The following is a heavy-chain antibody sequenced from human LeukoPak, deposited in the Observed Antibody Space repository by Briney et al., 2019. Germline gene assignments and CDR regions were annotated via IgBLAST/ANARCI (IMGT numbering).Heavy chain of an antibody. CDR1: GVSISSYY. D-gene: IGHD6-19*01. V-gene: IGHV4-4*07. CDR3: ARLDSSGWSDY. J-gene: IGHJ4*02. Sequence: PSETLSLTCTVSGVSISSYYWNWIRQPAGKGLEWIGRIHTSGFTNYNPSLKSRVTMSVDTSKNQFSLKVTSVTAADTAVYYCARLDSSGWSDYWGQGTLVTVSS. CDR2: IHTSGFT.